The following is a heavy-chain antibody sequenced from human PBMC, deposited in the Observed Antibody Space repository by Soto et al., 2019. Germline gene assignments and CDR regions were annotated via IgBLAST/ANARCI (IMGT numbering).Heavy chain of an antibody. CDR2: INAGNGNT. CDR1: GYTFTSYA. J-gene: IGHJ4*02. Sequence: ASVKVSCKASGYTFTSYAMHWVRQAPGQRLEWIGWINAGNGNTKYSQKFQGRDTITRVTSASTAYMELSSQRSEDTAVYYCARDMPLPSGYYYSKGGYFDYWGQGTLVTVS. V-gene: IGHV1-3*01. CDR3: ARDMPLPSGYYYSKGGYFDY. D-gene: IGHD3-22*01.